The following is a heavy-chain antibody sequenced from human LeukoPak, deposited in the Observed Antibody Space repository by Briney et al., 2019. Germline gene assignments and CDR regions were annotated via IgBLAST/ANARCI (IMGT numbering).Heavy chain of an antibody. V-gene: IGHV4-59*01. CDR2: IYYSGST. Sequence: PSETLSLTCTVSGGSISSYYWSWIRQPPGKGLEWIGYIYYSGSTNYNPSLKSRVTISVDTSKNQFSLKLGSVTAADTAVYYCARESWFGELFRFDPWGQGTLVTVSS. CDR3: ARESWFGELFRFDP. CDR1: GGSISSYY. J-gene: IGHJ5*02. D-gene: IGHD3-10*01.